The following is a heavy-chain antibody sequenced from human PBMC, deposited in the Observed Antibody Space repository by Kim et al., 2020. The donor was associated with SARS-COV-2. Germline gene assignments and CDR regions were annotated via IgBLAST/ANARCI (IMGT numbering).Heavy chain of an antibody. CDR3: ARRALGYCSSASCYSAMDV. Sequence: SETLSLTCTVSGDSISSYYWSWIRQPPGKGLEWIGYIYYSGNTNYNPSLKSRVTISVDTSKNQFSLKLSSVTAADTAVYYCARRALGYCSSASCYSAMDVWGQGTTVTVSS. D-gene: IGHD2-2*02. CDR2: IYYSGNT. J-gene: IGHJ6*02. CDR1: GDSISSYY. V-gene: IGHV4-59*13.